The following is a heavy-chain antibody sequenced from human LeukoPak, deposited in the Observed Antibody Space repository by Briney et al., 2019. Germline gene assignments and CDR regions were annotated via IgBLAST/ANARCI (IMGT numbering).Heavy chain of an antibody. V-gene: IGHV4-61*02. CDR2: IYTSGST. Sequence: SETLSLTCTVSGGSISSSNYYWSWIRQPAGKGLEWIGRIYTSGSTNYNPSLKSRVTISVDTSKNQFSLKLSSVTAADTAVYYCARDGSGYYYYYMDVWGKGTTVTISS. D-gene: IGHD6-25*01. J-gene: IGHJ6*03. CDR1: GGSISSSNYY. CDR3: ARDGSGYYYYYMDV.